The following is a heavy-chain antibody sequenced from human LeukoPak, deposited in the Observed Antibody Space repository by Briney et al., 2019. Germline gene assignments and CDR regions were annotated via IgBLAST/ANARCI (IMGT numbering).Heavy chain of an antibody. V-gene: IGHV4-4*07. CDR1: GASISSYY. J-gene: IGHJ4*02. D-gene: IGHD3-22*01. Sequence: SETLSLTCTVSGASISSYYWSWIRQPAGKGLEWIGRIHTSGSTNYNPSLKSRVTMSVDTSKNQFSLKLSSVTAADTAVYYCARDRYYYDSSGYLRLDYWGQGTLVTVSS. CDR3: ARDRYYYDSSGYLRLDY. CDR2: IHTSGST.